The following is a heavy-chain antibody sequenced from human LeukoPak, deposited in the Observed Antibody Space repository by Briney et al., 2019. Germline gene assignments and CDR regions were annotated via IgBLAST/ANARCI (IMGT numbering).Heavy chain of an antibody. CDR1: GYAFTTSD. V-gene: IGHV1-8*01. Sequence: ASVKVSCKASGYAFTTSDINWVRQATGQGLEWMGWMNPNSGNTGYAQKFQGRVTMTRDTSINTAYMELSGLRFEDTAVYYCARGGYYNPLRVDFWGQGALVTISS. CDR2: MNPNSGNT. J-gene: IGHJ4*02. D-gene: IGHD3-9*01. CDR3: ARGGYYNPLRVDF.